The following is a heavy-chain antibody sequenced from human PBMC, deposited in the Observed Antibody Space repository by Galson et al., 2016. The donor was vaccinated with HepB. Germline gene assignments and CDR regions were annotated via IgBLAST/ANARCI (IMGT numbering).Heavy chain of an antibody. CDR3: ARTGGNNDFDY. Sequence: GTGLVWVARINSDGSSISYADSVKGRFTISRDNAKNTLYLQMNSLRAEDTAIYSCARTGGNNDFDYWGQGTLVTVSS. CDR2: INSDGSSI. D-gene: IGHD4-23*01. V-gene: IGHV3-74*01. J-gene: IGHJ4*02.